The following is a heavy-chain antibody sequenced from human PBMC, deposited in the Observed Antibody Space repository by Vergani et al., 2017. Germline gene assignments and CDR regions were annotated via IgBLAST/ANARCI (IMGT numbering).Heavy chain of an antibody. CDR1: GFTFSTYA. V-gene: IGHV3-33*01. CDR3: VREGSYCGSTTCRNPSYVYYYHMDV. Sequence: QVSLVESGGGVFQPGRSLRLSCTSSGFTFSTYAMHWVRQAPGKGLEWVAIIYYDGSKKYYADSVKGRFTISRDNSRNTLDLLMSSLRAEDTAIYYCVREGSYCGSTTCRNPSYVYYYHMDVWG. CDR2: IYYDGSKK. D-gene: IGHD2-21*01. J-gene: IGHJ6*03.